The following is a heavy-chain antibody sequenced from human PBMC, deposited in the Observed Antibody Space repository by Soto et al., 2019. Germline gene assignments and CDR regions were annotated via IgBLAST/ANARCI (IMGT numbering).Heavy chain of an antibody. CDR2: TNPNSGNT. V-gene: IGHV1-8*01. D-gene: IGHD3-10*01. J-gene: IGHJ6*01. Sequence: ASVKVSCKASGYTFTSYDINWVRQATGQGLEWMGWTNPNSGNTGYAQKFQGRVTMTRNTSISTAYMELSSLRSEDTDVYYCARPFLSVLWFGELLAEHYYYVMDVWGQGTKVIVS. CDR3: ARPFLSVLWFGELLAEHYYYVMDV. CDR1: GYTFTSYD.